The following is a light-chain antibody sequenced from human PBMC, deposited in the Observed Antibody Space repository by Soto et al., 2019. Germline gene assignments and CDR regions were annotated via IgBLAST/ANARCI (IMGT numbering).Light chain of an antibody. Sequence: QPVLTQPPSASASLGASVNLTCTLSSGHNSYDIAWHQQQPEKGHRSLMMLNSDGSHSTGDGIPDRSSGSSSGAERYLATASLQSEDEADYCCQTWSTDIGVFGGGTKLTVL. V-gene: IGLV4-69*01. CDR3: QTWSTDIGV. CDR2: LNSDGSH. CDR1: SGHNSYD. J-gene: IGLJ3*02.